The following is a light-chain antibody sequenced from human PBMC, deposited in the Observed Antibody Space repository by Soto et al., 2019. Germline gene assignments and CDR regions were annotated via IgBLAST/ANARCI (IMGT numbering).Light chain of an antibody. V-gene: IGLV2-14*01. CDR3: CSYTGSSTSYV. CDR1: SSDVGGYNH. CDR2: EVR. Sequence: QSALTQPASVSGSPGQSITISCTGTSSDVGGYNHVSWYQQHPGKAPKLIIYEVRNRPSGVSNRLSGSKSGNTASLTISGLQADDEADYYCCSYTGSSTSYVFGSGTKLTVL. J-gene: IGLJ1*01.